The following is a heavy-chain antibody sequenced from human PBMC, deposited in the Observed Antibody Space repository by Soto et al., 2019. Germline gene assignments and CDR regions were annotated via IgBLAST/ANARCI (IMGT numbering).Heavy chain of an antibody. CDR1: GGSIRSGSYY. V-gene: IGHV4-39*07. CDR3: ARGRARLGYCSGGSCYSVGWFDP. Sequence: PSETLSLTCIVSGGSIRSGSYYWGWIRQPPGKGLEWIGEINHSGSTNYNPSLKSRVTISVDTSKNQFSLKLSSVTAADTAVYYCARGRARLGYCSGGSCYSVGWFDPWGQGTLVTVSS. CDR2: INHSGST. D-gene: IGHD2-15*01. J-gene: IGHJ5*02.